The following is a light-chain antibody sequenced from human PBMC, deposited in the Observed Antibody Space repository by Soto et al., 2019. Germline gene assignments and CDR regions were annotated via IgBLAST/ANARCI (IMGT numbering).Light chain of an antibody. J-gene: IGKJ3*01. Sequence: DIQMTQSPSSLSASVGDRVTITCRASQAIHSYLNWYQQKPGKAPNLLIFATSTLQSGVPSRFNGRGSGTDFTLTISSLQPEDFATYYCQQRETFGPGTKVDIK. CDR3: QQRET. CDR1: QAIHSY. V-gene: IGKV1-39*01. CDR2: ATS.